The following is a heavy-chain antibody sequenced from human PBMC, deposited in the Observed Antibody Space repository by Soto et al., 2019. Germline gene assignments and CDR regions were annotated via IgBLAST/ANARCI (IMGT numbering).Heavy chain of an antibody. CDR3: ARGSSWYLDY. Sequence: QVQLVESGGGVVQPGRSLRLSCAASGLTFSSYGMHWVRQAPGKGLEWVAVIWYDGSNKYYADSVKGRFTISRDNSKNTLFLQMDSPRAEDTAVYYCARGSSWYLDYWGQGTLVTVSS. J-gene: IGHJ4*02. D-gene: IGHD6-13*01. CDR1: GLTFSSYG. CDR2: IWYDGSNK. V-gene: IGHV3-33*01.